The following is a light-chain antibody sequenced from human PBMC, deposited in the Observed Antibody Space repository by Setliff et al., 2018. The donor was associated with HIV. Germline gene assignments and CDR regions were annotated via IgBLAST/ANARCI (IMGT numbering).Light chain of an antibody. CDR1: SNDVGGHNL. J-gene: IGLJ1*01. Sequence: QSVLTQVASVPGSLGQSITISCTGTSNDVGGHNLVSWFRVDPGKAPKLIIFNVNLWASGVSHRFSASKSGNTASLTISGLQSEDEADYYCCSYSRSSVPYVFGSGTKVTVL. CDR3: CSYSRSSVPYV. CDR2: NVN. V-gene: IGLV2-23*02.